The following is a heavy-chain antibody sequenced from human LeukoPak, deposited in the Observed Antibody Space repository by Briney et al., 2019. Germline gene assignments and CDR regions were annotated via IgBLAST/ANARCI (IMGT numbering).Heavy chain of an antibody. Sequence: GGSLRLSCAASGFTFTSFGMHWVRQAPGKGLEWVAFIRNDGDVIYYAESVKGRFTISRDNSKNTVYLQLNSLRAEDTAVYYCAKDLMSIKALIPWDYWGQGTLVAVSP. D-gene: IGHD2-21*01. CDR2: IRNDGDVI. CDR1: GFTFTSFG. V-gene: IGHV3-30*02. CDR3: AKDLMSIKALIPWDY. J-gene: IGHJ4*02.